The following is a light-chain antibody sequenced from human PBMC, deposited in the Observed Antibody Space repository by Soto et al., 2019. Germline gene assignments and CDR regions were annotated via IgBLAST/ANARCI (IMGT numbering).Light chain of an antibody. CDR3: SSNVVGTNLKI. Sequence: QSALTQPPSASGSPGQSVTISCTGTYSDVGGSNYVSWYQQHPGKAPKLVIYEAIQRPSGVPDRFSGSRSGNTASLTVSRLQAEDEADYYCSSNVVGTNLKIFGGGTKLTVL. CDR2: EAI. CDR1: YSDVGGSNY. V-gene: IGLV2-8*01. J-gene: IGLJ2*01.